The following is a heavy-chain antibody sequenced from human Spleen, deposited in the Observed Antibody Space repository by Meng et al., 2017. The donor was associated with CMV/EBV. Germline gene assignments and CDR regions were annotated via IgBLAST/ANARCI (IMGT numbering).Heavy chain of an antibody. V-gene: IGHV1-18*04. CDR1: GYTFTGYY. CDR3: ARDSDGYNYVRRFDY. Sequence: ASVKVSCKASGYTFTGYYMHWVRQAPGQGLEWMGWISAYNGNTNYAQKLQGRVTMTTDTSTSTAYMELRSLRSDDTAVYYCARDSDGYNYVRRFDYWGQGTLVTVSS. J-gene: IGHJ4*02. CDR2: ISAYNGNT. D-gene: IGHD5-24*01.